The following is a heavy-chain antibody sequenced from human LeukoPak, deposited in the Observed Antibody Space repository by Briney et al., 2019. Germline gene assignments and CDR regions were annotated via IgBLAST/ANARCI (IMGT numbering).Heavy chain of an antibody. CDR3: ARDYDSSGYYYTLWYYYYGMDV. Sequence: PGGSLRLSCAASGFTFSSYAMHWDRQAPGKGLEWVAVISYDGSNKYYADSVKGRFTISRDNSKNTLYLQMNSLRAEDTAVYYCARDYDSSGYYYTLWYYYYGMDVWGQGTTVTVSS. V-gene: IGHV3-30-3*01. CDR2: ISYDGSNK. J-gene: IGHJ6*02. CDR1: GFTFSSYA. D-gene: IGHD3-22*01.